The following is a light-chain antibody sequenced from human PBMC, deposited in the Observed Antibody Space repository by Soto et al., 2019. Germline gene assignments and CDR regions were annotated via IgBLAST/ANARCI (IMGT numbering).Light chain of an antibody. CDR2: DAS. J-gene: IGKJ1*01. Sequence: EIVLTQSPATLSLSPGERATLSCRASQSVSTNLAWYQQKVGQAPRLLIHDASSRATGIPDRFSGSGSGTDFTLTISRLEPEDFAVYYCQQYGSSPRTFGQGTKVEVK. V-gene: IGKV3-20*01. CDR1: QSVSTN. CDR3: QQYGSSPRT.